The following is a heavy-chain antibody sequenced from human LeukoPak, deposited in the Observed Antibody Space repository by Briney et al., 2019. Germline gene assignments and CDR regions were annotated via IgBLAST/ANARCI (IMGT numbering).Heavy chain of an antibody. Sequence: PGGSLRLSCAASGFTFSSYEMNWVRQAPGKGLEWISYISSSGSTIHYADSVKGRFTISRDNAKNSLYLQINSLRAEDTAVYYCAREGSSWYADFDYWGQGTLVTVSS. CDR3: AREGSSWYADFDY. V-gene: IGHV3-48*03. D-gene: IGHD6-13*01. J-gene: IGHJ4*02. CDR2: ISSSGSTI. CDR1: GFTFSSYE.